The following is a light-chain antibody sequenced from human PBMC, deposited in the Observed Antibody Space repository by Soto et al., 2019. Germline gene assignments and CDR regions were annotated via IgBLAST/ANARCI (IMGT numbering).Light chain of an antibody. J-gene: IGKJ1*01. CDR1: QSVSNN. CDR3: QHDNHCTPCT. Sequence: EIVMTQSPATLSVSPGERATLSCRASQSVSNNLAWYQQKPGQAPRLLIYGASTRATGIPARFSGCGSGTAFKPTISSLQSKDFADYYCQHDNHCTPCTFGKGHKVELK. V-gene: IGKV3-15*01. CDR2: GAS.